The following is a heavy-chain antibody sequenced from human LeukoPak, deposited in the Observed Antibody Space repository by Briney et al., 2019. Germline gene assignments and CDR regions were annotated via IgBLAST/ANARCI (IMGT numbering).Heavy chain of an antibody. J-gene: IGHJ4*02. D-gene: IGHD2-2*01. V-gene: IGHV1-24*01. CDR1: RYTLTELS. CDR2: FDPEDGET. CDR3: ASRVVVVPAAPPEQFDY. Sequence: GASVKVSCKVSRYTLTELSMHWVRQAPGKGLEWMGGFDPEDGETIYAQKFQGRVTMTEDTSTDTAYMELSSLRSEDTAVYYCASRVVVVPAAPPEQFDYWGQGTLVTVSS.